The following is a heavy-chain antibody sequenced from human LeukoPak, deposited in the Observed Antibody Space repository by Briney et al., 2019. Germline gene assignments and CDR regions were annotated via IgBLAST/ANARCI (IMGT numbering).Heavy chain of an antibody. Sequence: PSETLSLTCAVYGGSFSGYYWSWIRQPPGKGLGWIGEINHSGSTNYNPSLKSRVTISVDTSKNQFSLKLSSVTAADTAVYYCARWVADYYYYMDVWGKGTTVTVSS. CDR2: INHSGST. CDR1: GGSFSGYY. CDR3: ARWVADYYYYMDV. D-gene: IGHD2-15*01. V-gene: IGHV4-34*01. J-gene: IGHJ6*03.